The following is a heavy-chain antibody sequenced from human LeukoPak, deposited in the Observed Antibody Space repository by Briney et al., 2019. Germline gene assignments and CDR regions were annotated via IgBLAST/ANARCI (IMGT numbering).Heavy chain of an antibody. CDR3: AREGGIAAAVDY. V-gene: IGHV1-69*05. CDR1: GGTFSSYA. D-gene: IGHD6-13*01. CDR2: IIPIFGTA. J-gene: IGHJ4*02. Sequence: SVKVSCKASGGTFSSYAISWVRQAPGQGLEWMGRIIPIFGTANCAQKFQGRVTITTDESTSTAYMELSSLRSEDTAVYYCAREGGIAAAVDYWGQGTLVTVSS.